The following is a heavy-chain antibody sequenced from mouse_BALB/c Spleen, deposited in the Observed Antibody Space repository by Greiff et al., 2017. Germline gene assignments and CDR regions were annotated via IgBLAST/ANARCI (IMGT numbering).Heavy chain of an antibody. CDR3: ARPHYYYGSSYYAMDY. J-gene: IGHJ4*01. CDR1: GYTFSSYW. V-gene: IGHV1-9*01. Sequence: QVQLKESGAELMKPGASVKISCKATGYTFSSYWIEWVKQRPGHGLEWIGEILPGSGSTNYNEKFKGKATFTADTSSNTAYMQLSSLTSEDSAVYYCARPHYYYGSSYYAMDYWGQGTSVTVSS. D-gene: IGHD1-1*01. CDR2: ILPGSGST.